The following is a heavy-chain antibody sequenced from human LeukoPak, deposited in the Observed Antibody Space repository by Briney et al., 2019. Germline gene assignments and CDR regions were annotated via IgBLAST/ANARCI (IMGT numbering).Heavy chain of an antibody. CDR1: GGTFISYA. CDR2: IIPILGIA. CDR3: AAPPYYDILTADYYGMDV. Sequence: SVKVSCKASGGTFISYAISWVRQAPGQGLEWMGRIIPILGIANYAQKFQGRVTITADKSTSTAYMELSSLRSEDTAVYYCAAPPYYDILTADYYGMDVWGQGTTVTVSS. V-gene: IGHV1-69*04. J-gene: IGHJ6*02. D-gene: IGHD3-9*01.